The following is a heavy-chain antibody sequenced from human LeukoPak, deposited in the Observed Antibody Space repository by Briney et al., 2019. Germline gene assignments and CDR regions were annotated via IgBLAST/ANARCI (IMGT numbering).Heavy chain of an antibody. Sequence: ASAKVSCKASGYTFTDYYMHWVRQAPGQGLEWMGRINPDSGGTNYAQKFQGRVTMTRDTSIFTAYMELTRLRSDDTAVYYCARGTPSLYWGQGTRVTVSS. CDR2: INPDSGGT. J-gene: IGHJ4*02. CDR3: ARGTPSLY. V-gene: IGHV1-2*02. CDR1: GYTFTDYY. D-gene: IGHD2-2*01.